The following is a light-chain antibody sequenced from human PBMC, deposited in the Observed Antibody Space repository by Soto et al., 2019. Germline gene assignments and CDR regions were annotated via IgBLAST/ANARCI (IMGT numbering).Light chain of an antibody. Sequence: EIVLTQSPGSLSLSPGERATLSCRASQSVRSCYLAWYQQKPGQAPRLLIYGASSRATGIPDRFSGSGSGTDFPLTISRLEPDDFAVYFCQQYGCSPWTFGQGTKVEIK. CDR3: QQYGCSPWT. CDR1: QSVRSCY. J-gene: IGKJ1*01. CDR2: GAS. V-gene: IGKV3-20*01.